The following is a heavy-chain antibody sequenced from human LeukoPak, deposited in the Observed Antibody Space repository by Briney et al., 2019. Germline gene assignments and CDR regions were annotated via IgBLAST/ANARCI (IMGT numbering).Heavy chain of an antibody. J-gene: IGHJ4*02. CDR3: ARRRGYSGSYYYFDY. Sequence: SETLSLTCTVSGGSISGNTYYRGWLRQPPGKGLEWIGSMFYNGSPYYNPSLKSRVTISVDTSNNQFSLRVSSVTAADTAVYYCARRRGYSGSYYYFDYWGQGTLVTVSS. V-gene: IGHV4-39*01. CDR2: MFYNGSP. D-gene: IGHD6-13*01. CDR1: GGSISGNTYY.